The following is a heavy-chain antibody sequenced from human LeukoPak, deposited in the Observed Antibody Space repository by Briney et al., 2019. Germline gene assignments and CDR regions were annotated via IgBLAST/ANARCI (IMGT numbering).Heavy chain of an antibody. CDR1: GYTFTGYY. CDR3: ARAGGYYSVLGY. D-gene: IGHD3-22*01. J-gene: IGHJ4*02. V-gene: IGHV1-2*02. CDR2: INPNSGGT. Sequence: ASVKVSCKASGYTFTGYYMHWVRQAPGQGLEWMGWINPNSGGTNYAQKFQGRVTMTRGTSISTAYMELSRLRSDDTAVYYCARAGGYYSVLGYWGQGTLVTVSS.